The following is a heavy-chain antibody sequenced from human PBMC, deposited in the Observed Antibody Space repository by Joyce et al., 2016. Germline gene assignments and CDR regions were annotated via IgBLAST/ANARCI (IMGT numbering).Heavy chain of an antibody. J-gene: IGHJ5*02. CDR1: GFSFSGYW. CDR2: SNTGWSST. Sequence: EVQLVESGGGLVQPGGSLRLSCAASGFSFSGYWLHWVRQAPGKVLVWGLRSNTGWSSTRLAASVKGRFTISRDNAKNTLYLHMNSLGAEETAVYYCVRGISARPGGPNWFDPWGQGTLVTVSS. CDR3: VRGISARPGGPNWFDP. V-gene: IGHV3-74*01. D-gene: IGHD6-6*01.